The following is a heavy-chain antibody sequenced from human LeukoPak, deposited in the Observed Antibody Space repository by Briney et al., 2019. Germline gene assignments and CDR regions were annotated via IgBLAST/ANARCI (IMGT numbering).Heavy chain of an antibody. D-gene: IGHD6-13*01. CDR2: INHSGST. CDR1: GGSFSGYY. J-gene: IGHJ4*02. CDR3: ARGRGSSSWYYFDY. Sequence: PSETLSLICAVYGGSFSGYYWSWIRQPPGKGLEWIGEINHSGSTNYNPSLKSRVTISVDTSKNQFSLKLSSVTAADTAVYYCARGRGSSSWYYFDYWGQGTLVTVSS. V-gene: IGHV4-34*01.